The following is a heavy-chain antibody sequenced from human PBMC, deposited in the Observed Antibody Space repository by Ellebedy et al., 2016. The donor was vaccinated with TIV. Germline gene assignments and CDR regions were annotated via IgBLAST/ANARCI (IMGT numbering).Heavy chain of an antibody. Sequence: ASVKVSCKASGYTFTDYYMHWVRQAPGQGLEWMGWINPNSGGTNYAQKFQGRVTMTRDTSISTAYMELSRLRSDDTAVYYCARGDSSTWYLFDYWGQGTLVTVSS. CDR1: GYTFTDYY. D-gene: IGHD6-13*01. V-gene: IGHV1-2*02. CDR3: ARGDSSTWYLFDY. CDR2: INPNSGGT. J-gene: IGHJ4*02.